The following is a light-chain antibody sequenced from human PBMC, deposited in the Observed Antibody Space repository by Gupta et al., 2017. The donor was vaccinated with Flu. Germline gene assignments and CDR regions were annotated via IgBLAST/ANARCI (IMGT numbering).Light chain of an antibody. CDR2: AAS. V-gene: IGKV1-9*01. CDR1: QGISSY. CDR3: QQVNSYPYT. Sequence: PSFLSASVGDRVTITCRASQGISSYLGWYQQKPGKAPKLLIYAASKLQSGVPSRFSGSGSGRQFTLTISSLQPEDFATYCCQQVNSYPYTFGHGTKVDIK. J-gene: IGKJ3*01.